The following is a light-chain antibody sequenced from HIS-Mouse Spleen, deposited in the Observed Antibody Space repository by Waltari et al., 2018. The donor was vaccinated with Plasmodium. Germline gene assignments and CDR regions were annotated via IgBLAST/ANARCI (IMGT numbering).Light chain of an antibody. CDR2: EGS. CDR1: SSDVGGYNI. CDR3: CSYAGSSTWV. V-gene: IGLV2-23*01. Sequence: QSALTQPASVSGSTGPSITISCTGTSSDVGGYNIVSCYQQDPGKAPKLMIYEGSKRPSGVSNRFSGSKSGNTASLTISGLQAEDEADYYCCSYAGSSTWVFGGGTKLTVL. J-gene: IGLJ3*02.